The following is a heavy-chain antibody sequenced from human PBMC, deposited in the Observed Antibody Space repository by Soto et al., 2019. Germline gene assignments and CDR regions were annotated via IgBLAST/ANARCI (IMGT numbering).Heavy chain of an antibody. CDR3: GSWVSAHFDY. CDR1: RYTFKSHG. J-gene: IGHJ4*02. V-gene: IGHV3-23*01. Sequence: GGSLRLSCAASRYTFKSHGLSWARQAPGKGLEWVSTIDSSGVNTHYADSVKGRFTISRDNSRNTLHLQTHDLRADDTALYHCGSWVSAHFDYWGQGTVVTVSS. D-gene: IGHD3-16*01. CDR2: IDSSGVNT.